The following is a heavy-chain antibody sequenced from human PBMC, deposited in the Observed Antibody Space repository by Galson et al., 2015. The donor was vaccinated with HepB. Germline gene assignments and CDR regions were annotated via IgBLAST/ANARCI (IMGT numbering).Heavy chain of an antibody. V-gene: IGHV3-21*01. CDR2: ISSSSSYI. D-gene: IGHD3-22*01. Sequence: SLRLSCAASGFTFSSYSMNWVRQAPGKGLEWVSSISSSSSYIYYADSVKGRFTISRDNAKNSLYLQMNSLRAEDTAVYYCARGVRKYDSSPGEALFDYWGQGTLVTVSS. J-gene: IGHJ4*02. CDR1: GFTFSSYS. CDR3: ARGVRKYDSSPGEALFDY.